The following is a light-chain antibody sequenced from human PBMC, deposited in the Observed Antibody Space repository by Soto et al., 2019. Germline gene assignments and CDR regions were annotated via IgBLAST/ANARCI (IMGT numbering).Light chain of an antibody. CDR2: GAS. Sequence: EIVMTQSPATLSVSPGGRATLSCRASQSVSSNLAWYRQRPGQPPRLLIYGASTRATGIPARFSGSGSGTEFTLTISSLQSEDSAVYYCQQYHHWPPLTFGGETKVEIK. J-gene: IGKJ4*01. V-gene: IGKV3D-15*01. CDR1: QSVSSN. CDR3: QQYHHWPPLT.